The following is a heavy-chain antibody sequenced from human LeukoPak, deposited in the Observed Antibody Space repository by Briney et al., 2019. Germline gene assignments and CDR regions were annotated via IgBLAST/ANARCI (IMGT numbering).Heavy chain of an antibody. CDR3: ARGSNSGPDAFDI. Sequence: SETLSLTCTVSGGSISSSSYYWGWIRQHPGKGLEWIGYTYYTGSAYYNPSLKSRLTILLDTSKSQFSLKLSSVTAADTAVYYCARGSNSGPDAFDIWGQGTMVTVSS. CDR1: GGSISSSSYY. CDR2: TYYTGSA. V-gene: IGHV4-31*03. J-gene: IGHJ3*02. D-gene: IGHD5-12*01.